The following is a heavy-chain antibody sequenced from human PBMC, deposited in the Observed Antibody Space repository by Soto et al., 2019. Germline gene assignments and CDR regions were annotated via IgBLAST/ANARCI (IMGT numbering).Heavy chain of an antibody. V-gene: IGHV3-15*01. CDR3: ATGGGY. CDR1: GFTFSDAW. CDR2: MKSKNDGWTI. J-gene: IGHJ4*02. D-gene: IGHD3-16*01. Sequence: EVQLVESGGGLVKPGGSLRLACAASGFTFSDAWMSWVRQAPGKGLECVGRMKSKNDGWTIEYAAPVKGRLTISREDSNNTLYVEMNSPITEDTAVYYCATGGGYWGQGTLVTVSS.